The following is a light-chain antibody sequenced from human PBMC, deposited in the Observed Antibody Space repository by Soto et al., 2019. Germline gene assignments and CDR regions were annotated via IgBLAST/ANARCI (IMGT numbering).Light chain of an antibody. V-gene: IGLV6-57*02. CDR1: SGTIASNY. CDR3: QSFDSNNWV. Sequence: NFMLTQPHSVSESPGKTVTISCTGSSGTIASNYVQWYQQRPGSGPTTVIYEDNQRPSGVPDRFSGSIDIASNSASLTISVLKTEDEAVYYCQSFDSNNWVFGGGTKLTVL. CDR2: EDN. J-gene: IGLJ3*02.